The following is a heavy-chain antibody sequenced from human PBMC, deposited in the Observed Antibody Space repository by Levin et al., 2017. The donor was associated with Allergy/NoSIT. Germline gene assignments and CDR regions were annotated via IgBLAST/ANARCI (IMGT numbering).Heavy chain of an antibody. Sequence: SQTLSLTCSVSGGFTSRHFWSWIRQPPGKGLEWIGYIHYSGSTNYNPSLKSRVTISIDTSKNQFSLNLRSATAADTAVYYCATRPPNVNSFLGVFDYWGQGTLVTVSS. CDR2: IHYSGST. CDR3: ATRPPNVNSFLGVFDY. J-gene: IGHJ4*02. V-gene: IGHV4-59*08. CDR1: GGFTSRHF. D-gene: IGHD1-1*01.